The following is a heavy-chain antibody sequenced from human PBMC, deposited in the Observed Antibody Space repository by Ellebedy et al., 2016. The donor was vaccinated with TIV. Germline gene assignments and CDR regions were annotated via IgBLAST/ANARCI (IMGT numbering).Heavy chain of an antibody. CDR2: INPNSGGT. J-gene: IGHJ3*02. Sequence: AASVTVSCKASGYTFTGYYMHWVRQAPGQGLEWMGWINPNSGGTNYAQKFQGWVTMTRDTSISTAYMELSRLRSDDTAVYYCARSYSSGSIDIWGQGTMVTVSS. CDR1: GYTFTGYY. D-gene: IGHD6-19*01. V-gene: IGHV1-2*04. CDR3: ARSYSSGSIDI.